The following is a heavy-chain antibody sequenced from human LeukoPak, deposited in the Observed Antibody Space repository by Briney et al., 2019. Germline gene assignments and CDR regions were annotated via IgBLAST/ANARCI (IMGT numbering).Heavy chain of an antibody. J-gene: IGHJ4*02. D-gene: IGHD3-3*01. CDR2: IYYSGST. Sequence: SQTLSLTCSVSGGSISGSGLYWSWFRQFPTKGLEYIGYIYYSGSTDYNPSLKSRVTISVDTSKNQFSLKLASVSAADTAVYYCARESLGVETTPERGPGTLVTVSS. V-gene: IGHV4-31*03. CDR1: GGSISGSGLY. CDR3: ARESLGVETTPE.